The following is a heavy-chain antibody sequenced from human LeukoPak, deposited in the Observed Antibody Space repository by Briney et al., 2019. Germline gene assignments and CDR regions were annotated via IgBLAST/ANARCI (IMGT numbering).Heavy chain of an antibody. Sequence: GGSLRLSCAASGFTVTGNYVNWVRQAPGKGLEWVSVIYSGGSTYYADSVKGRFTISRDNAKNTLYLQMNSLRAEDTAVYYCARGYYGSGNWFDPWGQGTLVTVSS. J-gene: IGHJ5*02. CDR2: IYSGGST. D-gene: IGHD3-10*01. CDR3: ARGYYGSGNWFDP. CDR1: GFTVTGNY. V-gene: IGHV3-53*01.